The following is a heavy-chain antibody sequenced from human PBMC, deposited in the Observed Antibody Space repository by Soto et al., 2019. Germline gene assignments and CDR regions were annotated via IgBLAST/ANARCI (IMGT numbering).Heavy chain of an antibody. CDR2: INPNSGGT. D-gene: IGHD6-13*01. V-gene: IGHV1-2*02. CDR3: ARGLGIAAAGPVY. Sequence: ASVKVSCKASGYTFTGYYMHWVRQAPGQGLEWMGWINPNSGGTNYAQKFQGRVTMTRDTSISTAHMELSRLRSDDTAVYYCARGLGIAAAGPVYWGQGTLVTVSS. J-gene: IGHJ4*02. CDR1: GYTFTGYY.